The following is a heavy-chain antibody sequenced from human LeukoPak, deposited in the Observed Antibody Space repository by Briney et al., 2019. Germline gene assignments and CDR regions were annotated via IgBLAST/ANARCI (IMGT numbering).Heavy chain of an antibody. D-gene: IGHD1-14*01. CDR1: GYSFTSYW. J-gene: IGHJ5*02. CDR3: ARGLPDPRLQSAPNWSDP. V-gene: IGHV5-51*01. CDR2: VYPGDSDA. Sequence: GESLKTPCKGSGYSFTSYWIGRVRQMPGKGLEWRGIVYPGDSDARYSPSFQGQVTISADKSISTAYLQWSSLKASDTAMYYCARGLPDPRLQSAPNWSDPWGQGTLVTVSS.